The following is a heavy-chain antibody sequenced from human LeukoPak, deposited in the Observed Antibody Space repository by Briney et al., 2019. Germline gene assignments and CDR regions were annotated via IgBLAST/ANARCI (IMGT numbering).Heavy chain of an antibody. CDR1: WLPFYIYW. CDR2: IKQDGSEK. CDR3: AADTAVCGWTEHLWGYYYYGMGV. D-gene: IGHD3-3*02. V-gene: IGHV3-7*05. Sequence: PGGSLRLSCGAWWLPFYIYWMSWVRQAPGKGLEWVANIKQDGSEKYYVDSVKGRFTISRDNAKNSLYLQMNSLRAEDTAVYDTAADTAVCGWTEHLWGYYYYGMGVWGQGTTVTVSS. J-gene: IGHJ6*02.